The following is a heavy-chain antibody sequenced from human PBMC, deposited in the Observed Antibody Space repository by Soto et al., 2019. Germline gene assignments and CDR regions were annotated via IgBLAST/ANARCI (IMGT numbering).Heavy chain of an antibody. J-gene: IGHJ6*02. CDR2: IYPGDSDT. D-gene: IGHD4-17*01. V-gene: IGHV5-51*01. CDR1: GYSFTSYW. Sequence: GESLKISCKGSGYSFTSYWIGWVRQMPGKGLEWMGIIYPGDSDTRYSPSFQGQVTISADKSISTAYLQWSSLKASDTAMYYCARLSEDYGPYYYYYGMDVWGQGTTVTVSS. CDR3: ARLSEDYGPYYYYYGMDV.